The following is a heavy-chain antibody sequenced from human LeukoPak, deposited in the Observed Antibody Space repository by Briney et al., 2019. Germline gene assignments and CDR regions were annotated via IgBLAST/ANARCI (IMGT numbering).Heavy chain of an antibody. V-gene: IGHV4-4*02. CDR1: GGSISNENW. CDR2: IYHSGST. CDR3: ARGRTRFDP. D-gene: IGHD1-14*01. Sequence: SETLSLTCAVSGGSISNENWWGWVRRPPGKGLEWIGEIYHSGSTYYNPSLKSRVTISVDTSKNQFSLKLSSVTAADTAVYYCARGRTRFDPWGQGTLVTVSS. J-gene: IGHJ5*02.